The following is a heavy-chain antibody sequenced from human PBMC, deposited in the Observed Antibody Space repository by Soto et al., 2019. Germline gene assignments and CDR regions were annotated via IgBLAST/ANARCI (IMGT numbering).Heavy chain of an antibody. CDR1: GGSISRSCYF. CDR3: ARSSRSYFDY. V-gene: IGHV4-31*03. CDR2: IYDSGST. Sequence: QVQLQESGPGLVKPSQTLSLTCTVSGGSISRSCYFWSWIRQHPGKGLEWIGYIYDSGSTYYNPSLNSRVSLSVDTSKNQFSLNLTSVTAADTAMYHSARSSRSYFDYWGQGTLVTVSS. J-gene: IGHJ4*02.